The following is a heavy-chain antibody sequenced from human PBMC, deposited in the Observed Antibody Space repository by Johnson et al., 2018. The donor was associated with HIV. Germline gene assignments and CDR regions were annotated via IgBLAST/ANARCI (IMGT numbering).Heavy chain of an antibody. D-gene: IGHD2-2*01. J-gene: IGHJ3*02. CDR3: ATFPPGPAANAFDI. CDR2: IWYDGSNK. Sequence: QVQLVESGGGVVKPGRSLRLSCAASGFTFSSYGMHWVRQAPGKGLEWVAVIWYDGSNKYYADSVKGRFTISRDNSKNTLYLQMNSLRAEDTAVYYCATFPPGPAANAFDIWGQGTMVTVSS. CDR1: GFTFSSYG. V-gene: IGHV3-33*01.